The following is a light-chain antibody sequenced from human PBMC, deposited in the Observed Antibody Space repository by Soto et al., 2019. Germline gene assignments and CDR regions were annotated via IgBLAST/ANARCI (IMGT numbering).Light chain of an antibody. V-gene: IGKV3-11*01. CDR3: QQRSGWLT. J-gene: IGKJ4*01. CDR2: DAL. CDR1: QSVRTY. Sequence: EIVLTQSPATLSLSPGERATLSCRASQSVRTYLAWYQQKPRQAPRLLIYDALYRATDIPARFSGSGSGTDFTLTISNLEAEDFAVYYCQQRSGWLTFGGGTKVEIK.